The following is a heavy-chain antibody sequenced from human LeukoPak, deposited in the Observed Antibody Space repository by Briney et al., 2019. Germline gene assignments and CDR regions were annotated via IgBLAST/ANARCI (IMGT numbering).Heavy chain of an antibody. CDR2: ISAYNGNT. CDR1: GYTFTSYG. V-gene: IGHV1-18*01. J-gene: IGHJ6*03. D-gene: IGHD6-6*01. Sequence: GASVKVSCKASGYTFTSYGISWVRQAPGQGLEWMGWISAYNGNTNYAQKLQGRVTITADESTSTAYMELSGLRSEDTAVYYCARDKYGYSSSSDYYYYYYMDVWGKGTTVTVSS. CDR3: ARDKYGYSSSSDYYYYYYMDV.